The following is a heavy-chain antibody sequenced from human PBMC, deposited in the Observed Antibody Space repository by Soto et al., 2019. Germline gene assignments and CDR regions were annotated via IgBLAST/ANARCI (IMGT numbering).Heavy chain of an antibody. CDR2: IYYSGST. D-gene: IGHD5-12*01. V-gene: IGHV4-39*01. CDR1: GVSISSSGYY. J-gene: IGHJ4*02. Sequence: SETLSLTCTVSGVSISSSGYYWGWIRQPPGKGLEWIGTIYYSGSTYYNPSLKSRVTISVDNSKNTLDLQMNSLRAEDTAIYYCAKGRGYSGSPPDFWGQGTLVTVSS. CDR3: AKGRGYSGSPPDF.